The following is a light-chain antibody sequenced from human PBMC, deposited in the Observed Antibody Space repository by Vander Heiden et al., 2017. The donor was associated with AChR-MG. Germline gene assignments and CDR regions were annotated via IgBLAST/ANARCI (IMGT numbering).Light chain of an antibody. CDR1: QSVSSN. J-gene: IGKJ1*01. Sequence: EIVMTQSPATLSVPPAERATLSCRASQSVSSNLAWYQQKPGQTPRLLIYGASTRATGIPARFSGSGSGTEFTLTISSLQSEDFAVYYCQQYYNWPPWTFGQGTKVEIK. CDR2: GAS. V-gene: IGKV3-15*01. CDR3: QQYYNWPPWT.